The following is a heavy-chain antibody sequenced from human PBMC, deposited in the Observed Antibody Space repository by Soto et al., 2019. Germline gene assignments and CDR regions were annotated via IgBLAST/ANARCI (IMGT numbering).Heavy chain of an antibody. Sequence: QVQLVQSGAEVKKPGASVKVSCKASGYTFTNFGISWVRQAPGQGLEWMGWISAYNGNTNYAQNFQGRVTMTTETSTSTAYLELRRLRSDDQAVYYCARGGNPIEYRGQGTLVTVSS. J-gene: IGHJ4*02. V-gene: IGHV1-18*01. CDR2: ISAYNGNT. CDR3: ARGGNPIEY. D-gene: IGHD3-16*01. CDR1: GYTFTNFG.